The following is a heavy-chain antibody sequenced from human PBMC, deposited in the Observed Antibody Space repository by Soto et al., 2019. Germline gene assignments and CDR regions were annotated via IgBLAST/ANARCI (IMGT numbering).Heavy chain of an antibody. D-gene: IGHD4-17*01. J-gene: IGHJ4*02. V-gene: IGHV3-11*01. CDR2: ISSSGSTI. CDR3: ARDNETPSTVTKADY. CDR1: GFTFSDYY. Sequence: QVQLVESGGGLVKPGGSLRLSCAASGFTFSDYYMSWIRQAPGKGLEWVSYISSSGSTIYYADSVKGRFTISRDNAKNSLYLQMNSLRAEETSVYYCARDNETPSTVTKADYWGQGTLVTVSS.